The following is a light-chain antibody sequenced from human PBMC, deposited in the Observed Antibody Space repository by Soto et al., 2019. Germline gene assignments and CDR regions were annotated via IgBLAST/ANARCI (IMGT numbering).Light chain of an antibody. J-gene: IGKJ2*01. V-gene: IGKV3-20*01. Sequence: EIVLTQSPGTLSLSPGERATLSCRASQSVSSNYLAWYQQKPGQDPRLLIYGASSRATGITDRFSGSGSGTDSTHTITRLEPEEFEVDYCQHHGSSYPNTLGQGTKLEI. CDR1: QSVSSNY. CDR3: QHHGSSYPNT. CDR2: GAS.